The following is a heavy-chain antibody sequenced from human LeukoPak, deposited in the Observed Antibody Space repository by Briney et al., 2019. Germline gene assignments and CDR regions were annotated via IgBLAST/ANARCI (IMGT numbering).Heavy chain of an antibody. CDR2: IYYSGST. Sequence: PSETLSLTCTVSGGSISSSSYYRGWIRQPPGKGLEWIGSIYYSGSTYYNPSLKSQVTISVDTSKNQFSLKLSSVTAADTAVYYCARDGWELDLPFDYWGQGTLVTVSS. CDR3: ARDGWELDLPFDY. J-gene: IGHJ4*02. V-gene: IGHV4-39*07. CDR1: GGSISSSSYY. D-gene: IGHD1-26*01.